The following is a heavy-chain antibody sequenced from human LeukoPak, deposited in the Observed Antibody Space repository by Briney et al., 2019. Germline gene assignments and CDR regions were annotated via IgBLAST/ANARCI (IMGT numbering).Heavy chain of an antibody. V-gene: IGHV1-69*13. CDR1: GDTFSSYA. D-gene: IGHD3-3*01. J-gene: IGHJ4*02. CDR3: ASAGVVIRSFDY. Sequence: GASVKVSCKASGDTFSSYAISWVRQAPGQGLEWMGGIIPIFGTANYAQKFQGRVTITADESTSTAYMELSSLRSEDTAVYYCASAGVVIRSFDYWGQGTLVTVSS. CDR2: IIPIFGTA.